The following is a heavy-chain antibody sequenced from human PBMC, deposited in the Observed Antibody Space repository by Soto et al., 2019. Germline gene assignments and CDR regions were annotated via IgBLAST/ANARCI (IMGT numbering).Heavy chain of an antibody. Sequence: SQTLSLTCAISGDSVSRNSAAWNWIRQSPSRGLEWLGRTYYRSKWYNDYAVSVKSRITINPDTSKNQFSLQVNSVTPEDTAVYYCASTYSSSGSNWFDPWGQGTLVTVSS. CDR3: ASTYSSSGSNWFDP. D-gene: IGHD6-13*01. CDR2: TYYRSKWYN. J-gene: IGHJ5*02. V-gene: IGHV6-1*01. CDR1: GDSVSRNSAA.